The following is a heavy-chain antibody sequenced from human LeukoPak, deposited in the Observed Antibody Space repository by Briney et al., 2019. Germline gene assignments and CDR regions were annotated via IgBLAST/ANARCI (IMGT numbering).Heavy chain of an antibody. CDR3: ARAWFGELPRYYHYYGMDV. V-gene: IGHV1-18*01. D-gene: IGHD3-10*01. CDR1: GYTFTSYG. Sequence: ASVTVSCKASGYTFTSYGISWVRQALGQRLEWMGWISAYNGNTNYAQKLQGRVTMNTDTSTSTAYMELRSLRSDDTAVYYCARAWFGELPRYYHYYGMDVWGQGTTVTVSS. J-gene: IGHJ6*02. CDR2: ISAYNGNT.